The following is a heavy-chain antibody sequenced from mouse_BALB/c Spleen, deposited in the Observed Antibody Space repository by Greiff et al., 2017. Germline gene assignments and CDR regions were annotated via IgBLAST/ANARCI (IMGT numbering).Heavy chain of an antibody. Sequence: EVQRVESGGGLVQPGGSLKLSCAASGFTFSSYGMSWVRQTPDKRLELVATINSNGGSTYYPDSVKGRFTISRDNAKNTLYLQMSSLKSEDTAMYYCARGRFPYAMDYWGQGTSVTVSS. CDR3: ARGRFPYAMDY. CDR1: GFTFSSYG. V-gene: IGHV5-6-3*01. CDR2: INSNGGST. J-gene: IGHJ4*01.